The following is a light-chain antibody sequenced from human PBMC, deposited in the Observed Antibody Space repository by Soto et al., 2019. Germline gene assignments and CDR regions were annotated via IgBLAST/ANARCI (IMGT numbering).Light chain of an antibody. CDR3: KKYEASHRN. CDR1: QSVTISN. J-gene: IGKJ2*01. V-gene: IGKV3-20*01. CDR2: GAS. Sequence: SVWTHSPCTRSLSPGERATLSCRASQSVTISNLAWYQQRPGQAPRLLIHGASIRATGIPGRFSGSGSGKELTITISRMEPEDFALSYCKKYEASHRNFGQGKKVDIK.